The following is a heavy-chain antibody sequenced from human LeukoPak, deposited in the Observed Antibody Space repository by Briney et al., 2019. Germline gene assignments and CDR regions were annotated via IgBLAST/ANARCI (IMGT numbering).Heavy chain of an antibody. J-gene: IGHJ5*02. CDR2: IWYDGSDK. CDR3: VRGVGVSRFNYFDP. Sequence: GGSLRLSCGASGFTFSSFGMHWLRQAPGKGLEWVAIIWYDGSDKYYSDSVKGRFTISRDNSKNTLYLQMNSLRAEDTAVYYCVRGVGVSRFNYFDPWGQGTLVTVSS. CDR1: GFTFSSFG. D-gene: IGHD1-26*01. V-gene: IGHV3-33*01.